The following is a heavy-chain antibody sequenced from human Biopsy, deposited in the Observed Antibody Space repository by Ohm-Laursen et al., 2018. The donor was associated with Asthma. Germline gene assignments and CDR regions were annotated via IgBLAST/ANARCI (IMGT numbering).Heavy chain of an antibody. CDR2: LFHSGTT. D-gene: IGHD3-22*01. J-gene: IGHJ6*02. CDR3: ARMITMIQAANYYSYAMDV. Sequence: GTLSLTCTVSGGSIRSHDWNWIRQPPGKGLEWIAYLFHSGTTYYNPSLKSRVTISVDRSKRQFSLKVNSVTAADTAVYYCARMITMIQAANYYSYAMDVWGQGTTVTVSS. CDR1: GGSIRSHD. V-gene: IGHV4-59*11.